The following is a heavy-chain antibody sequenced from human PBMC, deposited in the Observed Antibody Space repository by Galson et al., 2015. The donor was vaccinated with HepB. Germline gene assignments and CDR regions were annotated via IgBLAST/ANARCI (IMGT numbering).Heavy chain of an antibody. CDR3: ARDRAGISVADTGFGGVSAY. Sequence: SVKVSCKASGYTFPNYGITWVRQAPGQGLEWMGWISPYNDNTKIAQKLQGRITMTTDSSTSTAYMELRTLSSDDTAVYYCARDRAGISVADTGFGGVSAYWGQGTLVTVPS. D-gene: IGHD6-19*01. CDR2: ISPYNDNT. J-gene: IGHJ4*02. CDR1: GYTFPNYG. V-gene: IGHV1-18*04.